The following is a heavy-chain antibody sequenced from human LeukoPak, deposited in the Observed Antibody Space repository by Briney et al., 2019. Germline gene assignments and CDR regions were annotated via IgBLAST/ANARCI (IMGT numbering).Heavy chain of an antibody. Sequence: PGGSLRLSCAASGFTFSSYSMNWVRQAPGKGLEWVSSISSSSSYIYYADSVKGRFTISRDNAKNSLYLQMNSLRAEDTAVYYCARDGYSSGWYLGYFDYWGQGTLVTVSS. V-gene: IGHV3-21*01. J-gene: IGHJ4*02. CDR2: ISSSSSYI. D-gene: IGHD6-19*01. CDR1: GFTFSSYS. CDR3: ARDGYSSGWYLGYFDY.